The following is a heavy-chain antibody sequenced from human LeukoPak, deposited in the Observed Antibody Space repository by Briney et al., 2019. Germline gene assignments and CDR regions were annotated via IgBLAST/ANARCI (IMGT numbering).Heavy chain of an antibody. CDR2: IYPGDSDT. CDR1: GYSFTSYW. Sequence: GESLKISCKGSGYSFTSYWIGWVRQMPGKGLEWMGIIYPGDSDTRYSPSFPGQVTISADKSISTAYLQWSSLKASDTAMYYCARALTNRYYYYYMDVWGKGTTVTVSS. V-gene: IGHV5-51*01. CDR3: ARALTNRYYYYYMDV. D-gene: IGHD1-14*01. J-gene: IGHJ6*03.